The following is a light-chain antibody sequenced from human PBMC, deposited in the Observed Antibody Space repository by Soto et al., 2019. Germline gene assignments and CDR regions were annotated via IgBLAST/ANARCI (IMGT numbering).Light chain of an antibody. CDR3: QRYASRPPT. Sequence: DIQMTQSPSSLSASVGDRVTITCQASRDIGKYLNWFQEKPGKAPKLLIYDASNLQTGVPSRFSGSGSGTDFTFTISSLQPEDFATCYCQRYASRPPTFGQGTRLEIK. V-gene: IGKV1-33*01. J-gene: IGKJ5*01. CDR2: DAS. CDR1: RDIGKY.